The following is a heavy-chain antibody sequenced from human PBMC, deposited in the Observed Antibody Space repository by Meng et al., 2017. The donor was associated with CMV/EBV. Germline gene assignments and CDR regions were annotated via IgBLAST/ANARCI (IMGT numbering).Heavy chain of an antibody. J-gene: IGHJ6*02. Sequence: GESLKISCAASGFTFSSYWMHWARQAPGKGLVWVSRINSDGSSTSYADSVKGRFTISRDNAKNTLYLQMNSLRAEDTAVYYCARDALVVVPAATVYYYGMDVWGQGTTVTVSS. CDR1: GFTFSSYW. D-gene: IGHD2-2*01. V-gene: IGHV3-74*01. CDR2: INSDGSST. CDR3: ARDALVVVPAATVYYYGMDV.